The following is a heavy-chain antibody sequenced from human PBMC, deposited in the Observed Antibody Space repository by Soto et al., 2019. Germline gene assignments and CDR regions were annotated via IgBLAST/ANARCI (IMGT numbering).Heavy chain of an antibody. D-gene: IGHD3-10*01. V-gene: IGHV1-69*13. CDR3: ARGFGITMVRGVIPSDYYYGMDV. Sequence: SVKVSCKAPGGTFSSYAISWVRQAPGQGLEWMGGIIPIFGTANYAQKFQGRVTITADESTSTAYMELSSLRSEDTAVYYCARGFGITMVRGVIPSDYYYGMDVWGQGTTVTVSS. CDR1: GGTFSSYA. CDR2: IIPIFGTA. J-gene: IGHJ6*02.